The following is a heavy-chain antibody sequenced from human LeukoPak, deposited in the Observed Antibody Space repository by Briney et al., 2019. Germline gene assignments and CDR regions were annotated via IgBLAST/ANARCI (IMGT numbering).Heavy chain of an antibody. Sequence: SETLSLTCTVSGGSISSYYWSWIRQPPGKGLEWIGYIYYSGSTNYSPSLKSRVTISVDTSKNQFSLKLSSVTAADTAVYYCARDIYDSSGYGFDYWGQGTLVTVSS. CDR1: GGSISSYY. D-gene: IGHD3-22*01. V-gene: IGHV4-59*01. J-gene: IGHJ4*02. CDR3: ARDIYDSSGYGFDY. CDR2: IYYSGST.